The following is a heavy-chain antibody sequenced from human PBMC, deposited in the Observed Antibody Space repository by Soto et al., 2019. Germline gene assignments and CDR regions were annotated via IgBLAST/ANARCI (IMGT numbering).Heavy chain of an antibody. CDR1: GGSINTYH. J-gene: IGHJ4*02. CDR2: IYYSGST. CDR3: ARARDDLSSGYYYFDY. D-gene: IGHD3-3*01. V-gene: IGHV4-59*01. Sequence: SETLSLTCTVSGGSINTYHWSWIRQPPGKGLEWVGYIYYSGSTKYNPSLKSRLTMSVGTSKDQFSLRLSSVTAADAAVYYCARARDDLSSGYYYFDYWGPGTLVTVSS.